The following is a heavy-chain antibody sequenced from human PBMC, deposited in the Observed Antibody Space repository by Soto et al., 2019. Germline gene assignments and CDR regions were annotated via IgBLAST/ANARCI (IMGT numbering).Heavy chain of an antibody. J-gene: IGHJ4*02. CDR2: INPGGGCT. Sequence: QVQLVQSGAEVKGPGASVKISCKASGYTFTNFFIHWVRQAPGQGLEWMGIINPGGGCTDYEQKFKGRVTLTRDASTNTVHMELSSLRSEDTAVYYCARDLGSLVAVAGTCYFDYWGQGTLVTVSS. V-gene: IGHV1-46*01. CDR1: GYTFTNFF. D-gene: IGHD6-19*01. CDR3: ARDLGSLVAVAGTCYFDY.